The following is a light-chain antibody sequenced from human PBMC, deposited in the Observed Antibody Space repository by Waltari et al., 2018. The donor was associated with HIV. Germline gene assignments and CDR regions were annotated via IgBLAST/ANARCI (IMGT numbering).Light chain of an antibody. V-gene: IGKV3-15*01. CDR1: QSVSSN. Sequence: EIVMTQSPATLSVFPGERATLSCRASQSVSSNFAWYQQKPGQAPRPLIYGASTRATGIPARFSGSGSGTEFTLTISGLQSEDFAVYYCQHYNHGPPLTFGGGTKVEIK. CDR2: GAS. J-gene: IGKJ4*01. CDR3: QHYNHGPPLT.